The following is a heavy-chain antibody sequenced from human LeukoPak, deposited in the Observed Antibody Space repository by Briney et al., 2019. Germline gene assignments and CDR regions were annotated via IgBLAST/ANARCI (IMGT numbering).Heavy chain of an antibody. CDR3: ARETSGWTYYYYGMDV. CDR1: GYTFTSYD. CDR2: MNPNSGNT. V-gene: IGHV1-8*01. Sequence: ASVTVSFKASGYTFTSYDINWVRQAPGQGLEWMGWMNPNSGNTGYAQKFQGRVTMTRNTSISTAYMELSSLRSEDTAVYYCARETSGWTYYYYGMDVWGQGTTVTVSS. J-gene: IGHJ6*02. D-gene: IGHD6-19*01.